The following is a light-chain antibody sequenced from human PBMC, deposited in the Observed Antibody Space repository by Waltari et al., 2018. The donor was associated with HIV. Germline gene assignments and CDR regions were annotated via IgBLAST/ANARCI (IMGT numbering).Light chain of an antibody. CDR1: QSVRSN. CDR3: QQYDDWPPLT. Sequence: EIVMTQSPATLSVSPGDRATLSCRASQSVRSNLAWYQQKPGQAPRLLNFSASTRAAGTPARFSGGGSGTEFTLTITSLQSADFAVYYCQQYDDWPPLTFGGGTKVEI. CDR2: SAS. V-gene: IGKV3-15*01. J-gene: IGKJ4*01.